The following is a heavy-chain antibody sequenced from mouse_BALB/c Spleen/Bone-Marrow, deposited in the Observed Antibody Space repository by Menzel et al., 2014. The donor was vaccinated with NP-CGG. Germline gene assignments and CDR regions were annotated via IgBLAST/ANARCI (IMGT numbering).Heavy chain of an antibody. J-gene: IGHJ4*01. CDR3: ARAPPYDFYAINY. Sequence: EAQLVEPGGGLVKPGGSLKLSCAASGFTFSDYYMFWVRQTPEKRLEWVATISDGVSYAYYPDSVKGRFTISRDNARNNLYLQMSSLKSEDTAMYYCARAPPYDFYAINYWGQGPPVTASS. D-gene: IGHD2-13*01. V-gene: IGHV5-4*02. CDR1: GFTFSDYY. CDR2: ISDGVSYA.